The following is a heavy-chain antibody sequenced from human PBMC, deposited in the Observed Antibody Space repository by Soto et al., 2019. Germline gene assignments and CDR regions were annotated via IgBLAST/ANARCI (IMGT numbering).Heavy chain of an antibody. Sequence: GASVKVSCKASGYTFTSYGISWVRQGPGQGLEWMGWISAYNGNTNYAQKLQGRVTMTTDTSTSTAYMELRSLRSDDTAVYYCARALSPYSSTRGYFDYWGQGTLVTVSS. CDR3: ARALSPYSSTRGYFDY. CDR2: ISAYNGNT. V-gene: IGHV1-18*01. CDR1: GYTFTSYG. D-gene: IGHD2-2*01. J-gene: IGHJ4*02.